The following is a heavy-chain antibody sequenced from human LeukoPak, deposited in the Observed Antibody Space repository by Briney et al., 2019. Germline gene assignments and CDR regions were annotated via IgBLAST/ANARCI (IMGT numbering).Heavy chain of an antibody. V-gene: IGHV4-39*01. CDR2: IYYSGST. CDR3: ASKQRGTYYDFWSGLSGGTDLDV. D-gene: IGHD3-3*01. J-gene: IGHJ6*04. CDR1: GGSISSSSYY. Sequence: SETLSLTCTVSGGSISSSSYYWGWIRQPPGKGLEWIGSIYYSGSTYYNPSLKSRVTISVDTSKNQFSLKLSSVTAADKAVYYCASKQRGTYYDFWSGLSGGTDLDVWGKGTTVTVSS.